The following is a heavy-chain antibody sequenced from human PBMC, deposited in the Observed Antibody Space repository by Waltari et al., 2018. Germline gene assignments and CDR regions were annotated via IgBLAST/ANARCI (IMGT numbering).Heavy chain of an antibody. CDR2: VYSGGST. D-gene: IGHD6-13*01. CDR3: AKDGVEAAAPE. J-gene: IGHJ4*02. CDR1: GFTFSSYD. Sequence: EVQLLESGAGLVQPGGSLRLSCAASGFTFSSYDMSWVRQAPGKGLRGVSVVYSGGSTYYADSVKCRFTISRDNSKNTLYLQMNSLRAEDTAVYYCAKDGVEAAAPEWGQGTLVTVSS. V-gene: IGHV3-23*03.